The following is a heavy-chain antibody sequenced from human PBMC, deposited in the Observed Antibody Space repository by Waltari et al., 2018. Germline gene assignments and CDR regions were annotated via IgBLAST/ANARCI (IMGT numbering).Heavy chain of an antibody. V-gene: IGHV5-51*01. D-gene: IGHD4-4*01. CDR1: WKRFYSFW. CDR2: IHPIDSDT. J-gene: IGHJ4*02. Sequence: VRLVQSGAEVNTPGASLRISCKASWKRFYSFWIGWVRQRPGRGLEWMGIIHPIDSDTRYGPSFQGQVTLSVDESISTAYLQWDSLQASDTAVYFCVRPLYSSDQDFWSQGTLVTVSS. CDR3: VRPLYSSDQDF.